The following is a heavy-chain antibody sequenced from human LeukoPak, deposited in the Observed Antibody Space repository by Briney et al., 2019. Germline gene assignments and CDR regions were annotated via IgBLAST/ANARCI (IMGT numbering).Heavy chain of an antibody. Sequence: PSETLSLTCTVSGGSINGYYWNWIRQPPGKGLEWIGYIYYSGSTNYNPSLKSRVTISVDTSKNHFSLKLSSVTAADTAVYYCARVTTVAGSDYFDCWGQGTPVTVSS. V-gene: IGHV4-59*01. CDR1: GGSINGYY. CDR2: IYYSGST. CDR3: ARVTTVAGSDYFDC. D-gene: IGHD6-19*01. J-gene: IGHJ4*02.